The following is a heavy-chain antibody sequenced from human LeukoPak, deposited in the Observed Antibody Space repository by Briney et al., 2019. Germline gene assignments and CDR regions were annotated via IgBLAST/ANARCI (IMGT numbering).Heavy chain of an antibody. J-gene: IGHJ4*02. D-gene: IGHD4-17*01. CDR3: ARDSSGDYAVDY. V-gene: IGHV3-30*04. CDR2: ISYDGSKN. CDR1: GFTFSSHA. Sequence: GGSLRLSCAASGFTFSSHAIHWVRQAPGKGLEWVAFISYDGSKNYYADSVKGRFTISRDNSRNTLYLQMNSLRAEDTAVYYCARDSSGDYAVDYWGQGTLVSVSS.